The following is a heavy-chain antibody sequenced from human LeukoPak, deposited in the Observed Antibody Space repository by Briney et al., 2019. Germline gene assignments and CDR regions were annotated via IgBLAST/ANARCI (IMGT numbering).Heavy chain of an antibody. V-gene: IGHV4-4*07. D-gene: IGHD1-7*01. CDR2: IYVTGST. CDR1: GPSISSYH. Sequence: SETLSLTCTVSGPSISSYHWSWIRQPAGKALEWIGRIYVTGSTTYNPSLESRVTMSLDTSKNHFSLKLRSVTAADTAVYYCARDSGTTGEVKFDPWGQGTLVTVSS. J-gene: IGHJ5*02. CDR3: ARDSGTTGEVKFDP.